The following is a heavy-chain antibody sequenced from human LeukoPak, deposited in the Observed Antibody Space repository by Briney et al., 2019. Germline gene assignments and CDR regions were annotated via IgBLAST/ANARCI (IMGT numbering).Heavy chain of an antibody. V-gene: IGHV1-2*02. J-gene: IGHJ4*02. CDR3: ARDLSSGSDLDY. CDR2: INPNSGGT. D-gene: IGHD6-19*01. CDR1: VYTFTGYY. Sequence: ASVNVSCKASVYTFTGYYMHWVRQAPGQGLEWMGWINPNSGGTNYAQKFQGRVTMTRDTSISTAYMELSRLRSDDTAVYYCARDLSSGSDLDYWGQGTLVTVSS.